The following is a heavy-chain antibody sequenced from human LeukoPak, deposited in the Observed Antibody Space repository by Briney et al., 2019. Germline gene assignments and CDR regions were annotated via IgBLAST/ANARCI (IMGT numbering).Heavy chain of an antibody. CDR2: ISSRSHYI. Sequence: GGSLRLSCAASGFTFSTYSMNWVRQAPGKGLEWVSSISSRSHYIYYADSVKGRFTISRDNAKNSLYLQMNSLRAEDTAVYYCARADSGTYYNYYLDSWGQGTLVTVSS. CDR1: GFTFSTYS. CDR3: ARADSGTYYNYYLDS. V-gene: IGHV3-21*01. D-gene: IGHD1-26*01. J-gene: IGHJ4*02.